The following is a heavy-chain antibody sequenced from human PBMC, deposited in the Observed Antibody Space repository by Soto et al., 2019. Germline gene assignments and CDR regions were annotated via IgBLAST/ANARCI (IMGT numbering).Heavy chain of an antibody. D-gene: IGHD6-19*01. Sequence: EVQLLDSGGGLAQPGGSLRLSCAASGFTFSSYAMSWVRQTPGRGLEWVSSITGSGGSTYYADSVEGRFTISRDNSKNMVYLQMIALRAEDRAVYYCAKDRDDRSGWYSWFDPWGQGTLVTVSS. CDR3: AKDRDDRSGWYSWFDP. CDR1: GFTFSSYA. CDR2: ITGSGGST. J-gene: IGHJ5*02. V-gene: IGHV3-23*01.